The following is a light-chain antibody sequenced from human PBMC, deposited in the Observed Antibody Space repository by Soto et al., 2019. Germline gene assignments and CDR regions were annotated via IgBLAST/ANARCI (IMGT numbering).Light chain of an antibody. CDR3: QSYDSSLGGSV. CDR2: GNS. J-gene: IGLJ2*01. CDR1: SSNIGAGYD. Sequence: QSVLTQPPSVSGAPGQRVTISCTGSSSNIGAGYDVHWYQQLPGIAPKLLISGNSNRPSGVPDRFSGSKSGTSASLAITGLQVEDEADYYCQSYDSSLGGSVFGRGTKLTVL. V-gene: IGLV1-40*01.